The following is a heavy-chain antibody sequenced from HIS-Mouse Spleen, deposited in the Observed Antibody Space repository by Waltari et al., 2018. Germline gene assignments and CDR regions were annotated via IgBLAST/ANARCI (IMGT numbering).Heavy chain of an antibody. J-gene: IGHJ4*02. CDR3: ARDHPPGEQWLVYFDY. CDR1: GGSISSSSYY. Sequence: QLQLQESGPGLVKPSETLSLTCTVSGGSISSSSYYWGWIRQPPGKGLEWIGSIYYSGSTYDKPSIKSRVTISVDTSKNQFSLKLSSVTAADTAVYYCARDHPPGEQWLVYFDYWGQGTLVTVSS. V-gene: IGHV4-39*07. D-gene: IGHD6-19*01. CDR2: IYYSGST.